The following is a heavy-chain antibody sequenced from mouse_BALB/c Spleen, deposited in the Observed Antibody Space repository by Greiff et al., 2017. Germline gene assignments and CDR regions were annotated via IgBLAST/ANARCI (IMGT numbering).Heavy chain of an antibody. V-gene: IGHV14-1*02. J-gene: IGHJ4*01. D-gene: IGHD2-1*01. Sequence: VQLQQSGTVLARPGASVKMSCKASGYTFTSYWMHWVKQRPEQGLEWIGRIDPANGNTKYDPKFQGKATITADTSSNTAYLQLSSLTSEDTAVYYCARSGGNYPYAMDYWGQGTSVTVSS. CDR3: ARSGGNYPYAMDY. CDR1: GYTFTSYW. CDR2: IDPANGNT.